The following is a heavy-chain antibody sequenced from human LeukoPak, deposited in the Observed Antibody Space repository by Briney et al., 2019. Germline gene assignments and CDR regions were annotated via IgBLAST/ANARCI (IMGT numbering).Heavy chain of an antibody. CDR2: IYESGST. Sequence: PSETLSLTCTVSGYSISSGYYWGWIRQSPGKGLEWIASIYESGSTYHNPSLKSRVTISVDRSKSQFALKVRSVTAADTAVYYCARPRSGYIFDYWGQGALVTVSS. V-gene: IGHV4-38-2*02. D-gene: IGHD5-12*01. CDR3: ARPRSGYIFDY. J-gene: IGHJ4*02. CDR1: GYSISSGYY.